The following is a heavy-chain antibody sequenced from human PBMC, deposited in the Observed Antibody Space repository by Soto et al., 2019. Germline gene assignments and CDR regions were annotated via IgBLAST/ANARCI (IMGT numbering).Heavy chain of an antibody. J-gene: IGHJ4*02. CDR2: INPSGST. CDR3: EISFWSGYYLRDY. CDR1: GGSFSGYY. Sequence: PSETLSLTCAVYGGSFSGYYWSCIRQPPGKGLEWIGEINPSGSTNYNPSLKSRVTISVDTSKNQFSLKLSSVNAADTAVYYCEISFWSGYYLRDYWGQGTLVTVSS. V-gene: IGHV4-34*01. D-gene: IGHD3-3*01.